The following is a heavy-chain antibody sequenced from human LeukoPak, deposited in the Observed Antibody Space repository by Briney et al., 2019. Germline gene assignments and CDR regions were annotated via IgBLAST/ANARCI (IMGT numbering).Heavy chain of an antibody. CDR1: GYTFTGYY. CDR2: INPNSGGT. Sequence: ASVKVSCKASGYTFTGYYMHWVRQAPGQGLEWMGRINPNSGGTNYAQKFQGRVTMTRDTSISTAYMELSRLRSDDTAVYYCARIRGSYYYDSSGYADYWGQGTLVTVSS. CDR3: ARIRGSYYYDSSGYADY. J-gene: IGHJ4*02. V-gene: IGHV1-2*02. D-gene: IGHD3-22*01.